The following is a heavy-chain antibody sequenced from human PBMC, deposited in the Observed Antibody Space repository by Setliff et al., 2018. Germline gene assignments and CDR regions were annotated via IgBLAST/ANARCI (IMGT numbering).Heavy chain of an antibody. V-gene: IGHV1-18*01. J-gene: IGHJ3*02. D-gene: IGHD6-6*01. Sequence: GGPVKVSCKASGYTFTSYGISWVRQAPGQGLEWMGWISAYNGNTNYAQKLQGRVTMTTDTSTSTAYMELRSLRSDDTAVYYCAGDFPPLYSSSFSDAFDIWGQGTMVTVSS. CDR3: AGDFPPLYSSSFSDAFDI. CDR1: GYTFTSYG. CDR2: ISAYNGNT.